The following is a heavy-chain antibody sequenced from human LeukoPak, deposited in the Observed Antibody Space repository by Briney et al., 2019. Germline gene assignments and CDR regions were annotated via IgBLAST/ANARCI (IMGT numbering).Heavy chain of an antibody. CDR2: IYTSGST. CDR1: GGSISSGSDY. V-gene: IGHV4-61*02. Sequence: SETLSLTCTVSGGSISSGSDYWSWIRQPAGKGLEWIGRIYTSGSTNYNPSLKSRVTISVDTSKNQFSLKLSSVTAADTAVYYCARGPPTLPPHPFPFDYWGQGTLVTVSS. CDR3: ARGPPTLPPHPFPFDY. D-gene: IGHD2-21*01. J-gene: IGHJ4*02.